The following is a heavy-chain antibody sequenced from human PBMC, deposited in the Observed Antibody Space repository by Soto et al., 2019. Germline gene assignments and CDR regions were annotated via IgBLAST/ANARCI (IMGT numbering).Heavy chain of an antibody. CDR3: ARENYYGSGSYTLNWIDP. J-gene: IGHJ5*02. CDR1: GGSISSYY. V-gene: IGHV4-59*01. D-gene: IGHD3-10*01. CDR2: IYYSGST. Sequence: PSETLSLTCAVSGGSISSYYWSWIRQPPGKGLEWIGYIYYSGSTNYNPSLKSRVTISVDTSKNQFSLKLSSVTAADTAVYYCARENYYGSGSYTLNWIDPWGQGTLVTVSS.